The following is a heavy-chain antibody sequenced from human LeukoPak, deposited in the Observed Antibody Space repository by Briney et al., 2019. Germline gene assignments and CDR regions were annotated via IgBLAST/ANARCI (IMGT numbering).Heavy chain of an antibody. CDR2: IKQDGSEK. V-gene: IGHV3-7*04. D-gene: IGHD1-26*01. CDR3: ARGGSYLSAFDI. CDR1: GFTFSSYW. J-gene: IGHJ3*02. Sequence: GSLRLSCVASGFTFSSYWMSWVRQAPGKGLEWVANIKQDGSEKYYVDSVKGRFTISRDNAKNSLYLQMNSLRAEDTAVYYCARGGSYLSAFDIWGQGTMVTVSS.